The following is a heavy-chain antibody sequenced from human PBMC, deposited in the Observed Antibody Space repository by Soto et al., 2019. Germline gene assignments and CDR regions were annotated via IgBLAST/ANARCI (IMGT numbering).Heavy chain of an antibody. CDR2: IIPIFGTE. CDR3: STSVYCSTTRCYYYYGLDV. V-gene: IGHV1-69*01. CDR1: GGTFSSHS. J-gene: IGHJ6*02. D-gene: IGHD2-2*01. Sequence: QVQLVQSGAEVKKPGSSVKVSCKVSGGTFSSHSINWVRQAPGQGPEWMGGIIPIFGTENYAQKFQGRVTITADESTSTAYMELSSLTSEDTALYYCSTSVYCSTTRCYYYYGLDVSGQGTTVIVSS.